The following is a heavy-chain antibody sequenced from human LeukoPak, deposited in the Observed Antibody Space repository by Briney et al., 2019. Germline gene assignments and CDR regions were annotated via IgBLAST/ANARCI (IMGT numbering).Heavy chain of an antibody. V-gene: IGHV4-30-4*08. CDR1: GGSISSGDYY. D-gene: IGHD6-19*01. Sequence: SETLSLTCTVSGGSISSGDYYWSWIRQPPGKGLEWIGYIYYSGSTCYNPSLKSRVTISVDTSKNQFSLKLSSVTAADTAVYYCAKGYSSGWFRRFDPWGQGTLVTVSS. J-gene: IGHJ5*02. CDR2: IYYSGST. CDR3: AKGYSSGWFRRFDP.